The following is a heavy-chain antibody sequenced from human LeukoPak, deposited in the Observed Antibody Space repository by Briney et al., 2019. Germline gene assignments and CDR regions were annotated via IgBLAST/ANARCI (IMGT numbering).Heavy chain of an antibody. CDR1: GFTFSNYE. Sequence: PGGSLRLSCAASGFTFSNYEMHWVRQAPGKGLEWVSYISSSGSDIYYADSVKGRFTISRDNAKNSLYLQMNSLRAEDTAVYYCARDGGLWFGDGVGAFDIWGQGTMVTVSS. CDR3: ARDGGLWFGDGVGAFDI. V-gene: IGHV3-48*03. CDR2: ISSSGSDI. D-gene: IGHD3-10*01. J-gene: IGHJ3*02.